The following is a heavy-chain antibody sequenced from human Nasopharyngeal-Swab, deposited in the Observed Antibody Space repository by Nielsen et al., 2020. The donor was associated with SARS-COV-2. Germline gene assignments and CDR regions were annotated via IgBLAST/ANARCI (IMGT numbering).Heavy chain of an antibody. CDR2: IKQDGSEK. V-gene: IGHV3-7*03. J-gene: IGHJ4*02. CDR3: ARDKLHQFLEWPNDY. Sequence: GESLEISCAASGFTFSSYWMSWVRQAPGKGLEWVANIKQDGSEKYYVDSVKGRFTISRDNAKNSLYLQMNSLRAEDTAVYYCARDKLHQFLEWPNDYWGQGTLVTVSS. D-gene: IGHD3-3*01. CDR1: GFTFSSYW.